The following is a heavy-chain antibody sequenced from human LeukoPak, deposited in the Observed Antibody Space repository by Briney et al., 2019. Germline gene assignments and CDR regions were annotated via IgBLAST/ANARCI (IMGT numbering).Heavy chain of an antibody. CDR3: ARHQRISGSGYYLDY. CDR1: GGSISSYY. V-gene: IGHV4-39*01. D-gene: IGHD3-22*01. CDR2: IHYSGST. J-gene: IGHJ4*02. Sequence: PSETLSLTCTVSGGSISSYYWSWIRQPPGEGLEWIGSIHYSGSTYYKLSLRSRVTMSVDTSNNQFSLKLSSVTAADTAVYYCARHQRISGSGYYLDYWGQGTLVAVSS.